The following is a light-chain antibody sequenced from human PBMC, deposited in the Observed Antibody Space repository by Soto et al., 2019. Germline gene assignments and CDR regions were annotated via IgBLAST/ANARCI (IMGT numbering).Light chain of an antibody. Sequence: EIVLTQSPGILSLSPGERATLSCRASQTVSSSYLAWYQQKPGQAPRLLIYGASNRATGIPDRFRASGSKTDFTLTISRLEPEDLAVYYCQQYGSSPPYTFGQGTKLEIK. CDR3: QQYGSSPPYT. CDR2: GAS. CDR1: QTVSSSY. J-gene: IGKJ2*01. V-gene: IGKV3-20*01.